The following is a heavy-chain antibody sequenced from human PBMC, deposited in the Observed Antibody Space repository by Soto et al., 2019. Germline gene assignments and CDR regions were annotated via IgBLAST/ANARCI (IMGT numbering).Heavy chain of an antibody. CDR3: ARRGAYDFWSGYYFSLYYGMDV. J-gene: IGHJ6*02. D-gene: IGHD3-3*01. CDR2: IKQDGSEK. CDR1: GFTFSSYW. Sequence: GGSLRLSCAASGFTFSSYWMSWVRQAPGKGLEWMANIKQDGSEKYYVDSVKGRFTISRDNAKNSLYLQMNSLRAEDTAVYYCARRGAYDFWSGYYFSLYYGMDVWGQGTTVTVSS. V-gene: IGHV3-7*01.